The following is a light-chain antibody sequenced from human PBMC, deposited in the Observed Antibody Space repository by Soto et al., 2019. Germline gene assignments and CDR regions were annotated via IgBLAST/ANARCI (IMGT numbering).Light chain of an antibody. CDR2: GAS. J-gene: IGKJ1*01. CDR1: QSVSSN. V-gene: IGKV3-15*01. CDR3: QQYNNWPVT. Sequence: DIVLTQSPGTLSLSPGERATLSCRASQSVSSNLAWYQQKPGQAPGLLIYGASTRATGIPARFSGSGSGTEFTLTISSLQSEDFAVYYCQQYNNWPVTFGQGTKVDIK.